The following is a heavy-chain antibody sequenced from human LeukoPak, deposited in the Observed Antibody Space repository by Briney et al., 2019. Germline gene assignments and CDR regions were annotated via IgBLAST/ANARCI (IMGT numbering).Heavy chain of an antibody. D-gene: IGHD1-1*01. J-gene: IGHJ4*02. Sequence: GGSLRLSCAASGFTFSDYSMHWVRQAPGKGLNWVAFIRYDGNNKYYADSVKGRFTISRDNSKNMLYLEMNSLSTEDTAVYYCARGNWNYFDYWGQGTLVTVSS. V-gene: IGHV3-30*02. CDR3: ARGNWNYFDY. CDR1: GFTFSDYS. CDR2: IRYDGNNK.